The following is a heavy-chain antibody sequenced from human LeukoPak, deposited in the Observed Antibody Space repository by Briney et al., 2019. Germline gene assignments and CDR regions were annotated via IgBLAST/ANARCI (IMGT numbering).Heavy chain of an antibody. D-gene: IGHD3-10*01. CDR2: ISNDGSNK. CDR3: AKVFIWFGELSHFDY. CDR1: GFTFRSYA. V-gene: IGHV3-30*18. J-gene: IGHJ4*02. Sequence: TGGSLRLSCAASGFTFRSYAMHWVRQAPGKGLEWVAVISNDGSNKYFVDSVKGRFTISRDNSKNTLYLQMNSLRAEDTAVYYCAKVFIWFGELSHFDYWGQGTLVTVSS.